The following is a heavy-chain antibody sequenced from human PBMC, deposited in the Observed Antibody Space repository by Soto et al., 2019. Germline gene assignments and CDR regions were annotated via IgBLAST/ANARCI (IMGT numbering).Heavy chain of an antibody. CDR1: GYTFTSYY. Sequence: ASVKVSCKASGYTFTSYYMHWVRQAPGQGLEWMGIINPSGGSTSYAQKFQGRVTMTRDTSTSTVYMELSSLRSEDTAVYYCARDREEVYYYDSSGSPGGAFDIWGQGTMVTVSS. CDR3: ARDREEVYYYDSSGSPGGAFDI. J-gene: IGHJ3*02. D-gene: IGHD3-22*01. CDR2: INPSGGST. V-gene: IGHV1-46*01.